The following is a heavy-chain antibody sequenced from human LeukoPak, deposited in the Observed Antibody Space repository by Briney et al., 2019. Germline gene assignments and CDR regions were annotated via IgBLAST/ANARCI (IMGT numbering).Heavy chain of an antibody. CDR1: GYPINRGYS. CDR3: AREGSAAAADY. Sequence: SETLCLTCTVSGYPINRGYSWGWIRQPPGKGLEWIGIIYHSGSTYYSPSLKSRVTISVDTSKNQFSLKLSSVTAADTAVYYCAREGSAAAADYWGQGTLVTVSS. D-gene: IGHD6-13*01. J-gene: IGHJ4*02. CDR2: IYHSGST. V-gene: IGHV4-38-2*02.